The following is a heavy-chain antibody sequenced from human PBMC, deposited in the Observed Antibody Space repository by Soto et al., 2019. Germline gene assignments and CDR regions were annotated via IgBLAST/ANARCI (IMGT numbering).Heavy chain of an antibody. CDR1: GGTISSFG. J-gene: IGHJ4*02. CDR3: ARSFTKSRRGGVAFDY. Sequence: QVQLVQSGAEVKKPGSSVKVSCTTSGGTISSFGMNWVRQAPGQGLEWMGGIVPIDGSTKYAEKFQGRVTMTADVSTSRVNMDLSSLRSEDTAVYYCARSFTKSRRGGVAFDYWGQGTLLTVSP. V-gene: IGHV1-69*01. CDR2: IVPIDGST. D-gene: IGHD3-3*01.